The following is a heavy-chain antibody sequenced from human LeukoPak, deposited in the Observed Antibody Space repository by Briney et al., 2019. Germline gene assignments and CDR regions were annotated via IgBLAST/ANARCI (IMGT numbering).Heavy chain of an antibody. J-gene: IGHJ6*02. V-gene: IGHV4-34*01. CDR3: ARWEYYYYGMDV. CDR2: INHSGST. D-gene: IGHD1-26*01. CDR1: GGSFSGYY. Sequence: PSETLSLTCAVYGGSFSGYYWSWIRQPPGKGLEWIGEINHSGSTNYNPPLKSRVTIPVDTSKNQFSLKLSSVTAADTAVYYCARWEYYYYGMDVWGQGTTVTVSS.